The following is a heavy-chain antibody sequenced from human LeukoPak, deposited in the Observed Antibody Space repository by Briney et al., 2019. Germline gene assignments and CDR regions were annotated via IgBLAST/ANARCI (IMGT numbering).Heavy chain of an antibody. CDR2: INPNSGGT. J-gene: IGHJ6*03. CDR1: GYTFTGYY. Sequence: ASVKVSCKASGYTFTGYYMHWVRQAPGQGLEWMGWINPNSGGTNYAQKFQGRVTMTRDTSISTAYMELSRLRSDDTAVYYCARSYYDFWSGYYGYYYMDVWGKGTTVTVSS. V-gene: IGHV1-2*02. CDR3: ARSYYDFWSGYYGYYYMDV. D-gene: IGHD3-3*01.